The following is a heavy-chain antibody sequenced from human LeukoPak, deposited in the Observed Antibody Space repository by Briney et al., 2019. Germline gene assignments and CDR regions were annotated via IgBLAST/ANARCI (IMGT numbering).Heavy chain of an antibody. J-gene: IGHJ4*02. D-gene: IGHD1-7*01. CDR3: ARDDRITGTTFPFDY. CDR2: ISSSSSYI. Sequence: GGSLRLSCAASGFTFSSYSMNWVRQAPGKGLEWVSSISSSSSYIYYADSVKGRFTISRDNAKNSLYLQMNSLRAEDTAAYYCARDDRITGTTFPFDYWGQGTLVTVSS. V-gene: IGHV3-21*01. CDR1: GFTFSSYS.